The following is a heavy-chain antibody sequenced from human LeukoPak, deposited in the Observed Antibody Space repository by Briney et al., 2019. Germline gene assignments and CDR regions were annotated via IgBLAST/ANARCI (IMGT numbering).Heavy chain of an antibody. Sequence: GSLRLSCAASGFTVSSNYMSWVRQAPGKGLEWVAFIRYDGSNKYYADSVKGRFTVSRDNSKNTLYLQMNSLRAEDTAVYYCAKDLGEYNWNGTPPFNWGQGTLVTVSS. V-gene: IGHV3-30*02. CDR3: AKDLGEYNWNGTPPFN. D-gene: IGHD1-1*01. CDR1: GFTVSSNY. J-gene: IGHJ4*02. CDR2: IRYDGSNK.